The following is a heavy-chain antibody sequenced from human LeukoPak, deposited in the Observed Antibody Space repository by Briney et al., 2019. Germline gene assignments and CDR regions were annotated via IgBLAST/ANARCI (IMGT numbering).Heavy chain of an antibody. CDR3: ARDKYYYDSSGYAAFDI. J-gene: IGHJ3*02. D-gene: IGHD3-22*01. Sequence: SETLSLTCTVSGGSISSYYWSWIRQPPGKGLEWIGCIYYSGSTNYNPSLKSRVTISVDTSKNQFSLKLSSVTAADTAVYYCARDKYYYDSSGYAAFDIWGQGTMVTVSS. V-gene: IGHV4-59*12. CDR2: IYYSGST. CDR1: GGSISSYY.